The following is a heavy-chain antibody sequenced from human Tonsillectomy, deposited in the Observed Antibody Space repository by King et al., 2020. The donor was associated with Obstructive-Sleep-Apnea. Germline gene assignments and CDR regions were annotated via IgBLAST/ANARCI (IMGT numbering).Heavy chain of an antibody. J-gene: IGHJ3*02. CDR1: GGSISSSSYY. CDR2: IYYTGST. D-gene: IGHD4-17*01. CDR3: ARPWATVTHSGAFDI. Sequence: QVQLQESGPGLVKPSETLSLMCTVSGGSISSSSYYWGWIRQPPGKGLEWIGSIYYTGSTYYNPSLKSRVTISIDTSKNQFSLKLTSVTAADTAVYYCARPWATVTHSGAFDIWGQGTMVTVSS. V-gene: IGHV4-39*07.